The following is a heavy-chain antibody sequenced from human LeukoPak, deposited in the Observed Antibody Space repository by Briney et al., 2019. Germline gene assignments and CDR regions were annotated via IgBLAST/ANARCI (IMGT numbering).Heavy chain of an antibody. V-gene: IGHV3-23*01. CDR3: AKGCSSTSCYEGLDY. Sequence: GGSLRLSCAASGFTFSSYGMSWVRQAPGKGLEWVSAISGSGGSTYYADSVKGRFTISRDNSKNTLYLQMNSLRAEDTAVYYCAKGCSSTSCYEGLDYWGQGTLVTVSS. D-gene: IGHD2-2*01. CDR1: GFTFSSYG. J-gene: IGHJ4*02. CDR2: ISGSGGST.